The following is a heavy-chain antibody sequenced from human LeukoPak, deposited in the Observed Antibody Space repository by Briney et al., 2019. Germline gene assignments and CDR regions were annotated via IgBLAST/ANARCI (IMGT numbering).Heavy chain of an antibody. D-gene: IGHD3-9*01. Sequence: PSETLSLTCTVSGGSISSGSYYWSWIRQPAGKGLEWIGRIYTSGSTNYNPSLKSRVTISVDTSKNQFSLKLSSVTAADTAVYYCARDSLVFDWLPFDYWGQGTLVTVSS. CDR3: ARDSLVFDWLPFDY. V-gene: IGHV4-61*02. J-gene: IGHJ4*02. CDR2: IYTSGST. CDR1: GGSISSGSYY.